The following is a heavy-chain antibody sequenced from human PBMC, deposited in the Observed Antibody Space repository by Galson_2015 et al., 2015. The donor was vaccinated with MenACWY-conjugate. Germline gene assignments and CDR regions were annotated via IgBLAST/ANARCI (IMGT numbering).Heavy chain of an antibody. CDR2: IRDTGSL. J-gene: IGHJ4*02. CDR1: GASISSHH. D-gene: IGHD7-27*01. V-gene: IGHV4-59*08. Sequence: SETLSLTCTVSGASISSHHWSWFRQPPGKGLEWIAYIRDTGSLIDNPSLKSRVTMSADKSNNQFSLRLISVTAADTAVYYCARLPTWGSSFGYFDYWGQGIVVAVSS. CDR3: ARLPTWGSSFGYFDY.